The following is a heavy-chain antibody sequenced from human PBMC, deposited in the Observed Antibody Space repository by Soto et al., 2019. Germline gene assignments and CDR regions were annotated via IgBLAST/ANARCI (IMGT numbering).Heavy chain of an antibody. V-gene: IGHV3-21*01. D-gene: IGHD3-22*01. CDR3: ARVPMGSSGYYYVDY. CDR1: GFTFSSYS. CDR2: ISSSSSYI. J-gene: IGHJ4*02. Sequence: GGSLSLSCAASGFTFSSYSMNWVRQAPGKGLEWVSSISSSSSYIYYADSVKGRFTISRANAKNSLYLQMNSLRAEDTAVYYCARVPMGSSGYYYVDYWGQGTLVTVSS.